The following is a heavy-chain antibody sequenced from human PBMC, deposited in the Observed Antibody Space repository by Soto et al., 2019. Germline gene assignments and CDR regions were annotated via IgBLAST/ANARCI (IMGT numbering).Heavy chain of an antibody. Sequence: ITLKESGPTLVKPTQTLTLTCTFSGFSLNTRGVGVGWIRQPPGKALEWLALISWDGEKRYSPSLKSRLTXXXDXXXXQXVXXXTXXXXXXXXTXXCAHRRXDLXTGHYYFDYWGQGTLVTVSS. CDR3: AHRRXDLXTGHYYFDY. D-gene: IGHD3-9*01. V-gene: IGHV2-5*02. CDR1: GFSLNTRGVG. J-gene: IGHJ4*02. CDR2: ISWDGEK.